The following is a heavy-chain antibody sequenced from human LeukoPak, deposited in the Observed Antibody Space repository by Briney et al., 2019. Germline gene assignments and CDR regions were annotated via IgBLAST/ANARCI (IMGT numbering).Heavy chain of an antibody. V-gene: IGHV6-1*01. CDR1: GDSVSTNSVA. CDR3: ARGRYSGFDL. D-gene: IGHD2-15*01. J-gene: IGHJ3*01. Sequence: SQTLSLTCALSGDSVSTNSVAWNWIRQSPSRGPEWLGRTYYRSKWNNDYAVSVKSRITINPDTSKNQFSLQLNSVTPDDTALYYCARGRYSGFDLWGQGTMVTVSS. CDR2: TYYRSKWNN.